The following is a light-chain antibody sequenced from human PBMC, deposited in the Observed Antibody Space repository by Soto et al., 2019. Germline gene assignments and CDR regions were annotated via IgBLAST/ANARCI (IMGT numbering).Light chain of an antibody. J-gene: IGLJ1*01. CDR2: DVS. CDR3: SSYASGSTYV. CDR1: RTDVGNYNF. Sequence: QSVLAQPASVSGSPGQSITISCTGTRTDVGNYNFVSWYQQYPGKAPKVIIYDVSYRPSGVSDRFSGSKSGNTASLTISGLQAEDEADSYCSSYASGSTYVFGTGTKVTVL. V-gene: IGLV2-14*01.